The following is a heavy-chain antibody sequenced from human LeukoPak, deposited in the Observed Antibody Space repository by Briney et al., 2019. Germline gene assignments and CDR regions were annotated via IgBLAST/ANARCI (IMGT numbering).Heavy chain of an antibody. D-gene: IGHD6-13*01. Sequence: ASVKVSCKASGYTFTSYGISWVRQAPGQGLELMGWISAYNGNTNYAQKLQGRVTMTTDTSTSTAYMELRSLRSDDTAVYYCARDPRYSSSWYLDYWGQGTLVTVSS. CDR2: ISAYNGNT. CDR3: ARDPRYSSSWYLDY. J-gene: IGHJ4*02. CDR1: GYTFTSYG. V-gene: IGHV1-18*01.